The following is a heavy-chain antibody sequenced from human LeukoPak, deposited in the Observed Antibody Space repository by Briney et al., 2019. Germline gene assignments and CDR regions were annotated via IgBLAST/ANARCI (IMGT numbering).Heavy chain of an antibody. V-gene: IGHV3-7*01. Sequence: GGSLRLSCAASGFTFSSYWMSWVRQAPGKGLEGVANIKQDGSEKYYVDSVKGRFTISRDNAKSSLYLQMNSLRAEDTAVYYCARGVGATSADYFDYWGQGTLVTVSS. CDR3: ARGVGATSADYFDY. J-gene: IGHJ4*02. CDR1: GFTFSSYW. D-gene: IGHD1-26*01. CDR2: IKQDGSEK.